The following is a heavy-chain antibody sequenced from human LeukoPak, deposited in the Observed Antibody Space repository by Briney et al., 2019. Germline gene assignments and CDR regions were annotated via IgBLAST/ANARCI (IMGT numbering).Heavy chain of an antibody. V-gene: IGHV3-66*01. J-gene: IGHJ4*02. CDR2: IYSDGST. CDR1: GFTVSSDY. D-gene: IGHD4-17*01. CDR3: ARDSGFSDYAY. Sequence: GGSLRLSCVGSGFTVSSDYMSWVRQAPGRGLEWVSIIYSDGSTYYANSVKGRFTISRDSSKNTLYLQMKSLRADDTAIYYCARDSGFSDYAYWGQGTLVTVSS.